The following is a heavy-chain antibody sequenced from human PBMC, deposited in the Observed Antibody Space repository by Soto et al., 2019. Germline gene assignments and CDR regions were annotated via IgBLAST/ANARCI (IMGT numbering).Heavy chain of an antibody. J-gene: IGHJ5*02. CDR2: ISGSGGST. CDR1: GFTFSSYA. Sequence: LRLSCAASGFTFSSYAMSWVRQAPGKGLEWVSAISGSGGSTYYADSVKGRFTISRDNSKNTLYLQMNSLRAEDTAVYYCAKFVGVEVAAKFRWFDPWGQGPLGTVSS. V-gene: IGHV3-23*01. D-gene: IGHD2-15*01. CDR3: AKFVGVEVAAKFRWFDP.